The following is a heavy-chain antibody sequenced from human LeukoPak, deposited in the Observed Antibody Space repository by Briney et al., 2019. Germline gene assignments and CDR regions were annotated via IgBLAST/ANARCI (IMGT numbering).Heavy chain of an antibody. Sequence: GGSLRLSCAASGFTFSIYGMSWVRQAPGKGLEWVSAISGSGGSTYYADSVKGRFTISRDNSKNTLYLQMNSLRAEDTAVYYCAKDLPDDYGDHLIDYWGQGTLVTVSS. J-gene: IGHJ4*02. CDR2: ISGSGGST. V-gene: IGHV3-23*01. D-gene: IGHD4-17*01. CDR1: GFTFSIYG. CDR3: AKDLPDDYGDHLIDY.